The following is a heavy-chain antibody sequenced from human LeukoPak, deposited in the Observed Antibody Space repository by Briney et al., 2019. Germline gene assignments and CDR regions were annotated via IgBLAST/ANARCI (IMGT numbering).Heavy chain of an antibody. J-gene: IGHJ4*02. D-gene: IGHD3-3*01. V-gene: IGHV1-18*01. CDR2: ISAYNGNT. CDR3: ARGRITIFGVVIMPADY. Sequence: ASVKVSCKASGYTFTSYGISWVRQAPGQGLEWMGWISAYNGNTNYAQKLQGRVTMTTDTSTSTAYMELRSLRSDDTAVYYCARGRITIFGVVIMPADYWGQGTLVTVSS. CDR1: GYTFTSYG.